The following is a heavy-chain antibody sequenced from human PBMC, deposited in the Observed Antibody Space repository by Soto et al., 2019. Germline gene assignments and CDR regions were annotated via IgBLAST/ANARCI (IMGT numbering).Heavy chain of an antibody. D-gene: IGHD5-12*01. CDR2: TYSGGST. CDR3: ARWIEGHGGLDQ. Sequence: EVQLVESGGGLVQPGGSLRLSCVASGFTVSSNYMSWVRQTPGKGLEWVSVTYSGGSTNYADSVKGRFTISRDNSKNTLYLQMNRLRVEDTAVYYCARWIEGHGGLDQWGQGTLVTVSS. CDR1: GFTVSSNY. J-gene: IGHJ4*02. V-gene: IGHV3-66*01.